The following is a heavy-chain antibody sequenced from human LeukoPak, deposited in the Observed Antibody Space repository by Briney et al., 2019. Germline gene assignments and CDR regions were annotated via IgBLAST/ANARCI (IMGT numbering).Heavy chain of an antibody. Sequence: SETLSLTCAVYGVTFSGYYWSWIRQPPGKGPEWIGEINYSGVTSYNPSLKSRVTISVDKSKNQFSLKLSSVTVADTAVYYCAIFPATSLNFADWGQGTLVTVSS. CDR3: AIFPATSLNFAD. V-gene: IGHV4-34*08. D-gene: IGHD1-1*01. CDR2: INYSGVT. J-gene: IGHJ4*02. CDR1: GVTFSGYY.